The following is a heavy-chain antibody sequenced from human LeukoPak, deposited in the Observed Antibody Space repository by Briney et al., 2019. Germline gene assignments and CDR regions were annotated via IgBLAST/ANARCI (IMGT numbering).Heavy chain of an antibody. CDR2: MNPNSGNT. V-gene: IGHV1-8*01. CDR3: ARVCSGGSCYSYYYGMDV. D-gene: IGHD2-15*01. CDR1: GCTFTSYD. Sequence: ASVKVSCKASGCTFTSYDINWVRQATGQGLEWMGWMNPNSGNTGYAQKFQGRVTMTRNTSISTAYMELSSLRSEDTAVYYCARVCSGGSCYSYYYGMDVWGQGTTVTVSS. J-gene: IGHJ6*02.